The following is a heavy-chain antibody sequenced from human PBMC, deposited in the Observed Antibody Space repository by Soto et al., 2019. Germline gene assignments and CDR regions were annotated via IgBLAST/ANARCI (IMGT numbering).Heavy chain of an antibody. CDR3: ARRQEDYDLLTGYYMRYFDL. Sequence: PGGSLRLSCAASGFIFSGDWMHWVRQAPGKGLVWVSRINTDGRGTDYADSVKGRFTISRDNAKNLVYLQMNSLRAEDTAVYYCARRQEDYDLLTGYYMRYFDLWGRGTLVTVSS. CDR1: GFIFSGDW. D-gene: IGHD3-9*01. V-gene: IGHV3-74*01. J-gene: IGHJ2*01. CDR2: INTDGRGT.